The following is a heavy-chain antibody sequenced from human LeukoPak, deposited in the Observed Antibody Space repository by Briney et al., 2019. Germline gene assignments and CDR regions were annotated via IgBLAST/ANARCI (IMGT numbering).Heavy chain of an antibody. CDR3: ARLRGYFDFYFDY. J-gene: IGHJ4*02. V-gene: IGHV4-39*07. D-gene: IGHD3-9*01. CDR2: IYYSGST. CDR1: GGSISSSSYY. Sequence: SETLSLTCTVSGGSISSSSYYWGWIRQPPGKGLEWIGSIYYSGSTNYNPSLKSRVTISVDTSKNQFSLKLSSVTAADTAVYYCARLRGYFDFYFDYWGQGTLVTVSS.